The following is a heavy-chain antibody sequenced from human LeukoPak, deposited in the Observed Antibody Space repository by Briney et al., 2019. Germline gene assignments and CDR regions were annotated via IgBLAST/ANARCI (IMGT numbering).Heavy chain of an antibody. Sequence: SETLSLTCTVSGTSISSGAYSWRWVRQHPGEGLEWIAYIYYSGNSYYKPSLRRRVTISVDTSKNQLSLKLSSVTAADTAVYYCARTITIFGALGYFNYWGQGTLVTVSS. D-gene: IGHD3-3*01. CDR1: GTSISSGAYS. CDR3: ARTITIFGALGYFNY. CDR2: IYYSGNS. V-gene: IGHV4-31*03. J-gene: IGHJ4*02.